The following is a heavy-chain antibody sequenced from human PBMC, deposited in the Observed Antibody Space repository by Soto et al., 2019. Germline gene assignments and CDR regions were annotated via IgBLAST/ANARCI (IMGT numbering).Heavy chain of an antibody. J-gene: IGHJ4*02. CDR2: IKSKTDGGTT. CDR3: TTSTGSGWYAFDY. D-gene: IGHD6-19*01. Sequence: GGSLRLSCAASGFSFSNAWMSWVRQAPGKGLEWVGRIKSKTDGGTTDYAAPVKGRSTISRDDSKNTLYLQMNSLKTEDTAVYYCTTSTGSGWYAFDYWGQGTLVTVSS. V-gene: IGHV3-15*01. CDR1: GFSFSNAW.